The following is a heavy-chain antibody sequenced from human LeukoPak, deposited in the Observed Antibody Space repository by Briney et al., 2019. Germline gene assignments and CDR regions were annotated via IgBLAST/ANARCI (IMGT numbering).Heavy chain of an antibody. Sequence: SETLSLTCAVSGGSISSSNWWSWVRQPPGKGLEWIGEIYHSGSSNYNPPLETRVTISVDKSKNQFSLKLSSVTAADTAVYYCARKTGVDWFDPWGQGTLVTVSS. V-gene: IGHV4-4*02. D-gene: IGHD1-14*01. CDR2: IYHSGSS. CDR3: ARKTGVDWFDP. CDR1: GGSISSSNW. J-gene: IGHJ5*02.